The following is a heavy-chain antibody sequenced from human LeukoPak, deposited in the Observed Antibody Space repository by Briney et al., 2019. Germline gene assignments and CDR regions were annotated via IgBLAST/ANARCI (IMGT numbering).Heavy chain of an antibody. CDR2: ISYDGSNK. CDR1: GFTFSSYG. CDR3: AKDLLSFEDY. V-gene: IGHV3-30*18. Sequence: PGGSLTLSCAASGFTFSSYGMQWLRQAPGKGLEWVAVISYDGSNKYYADSVKGRFTISRDNSKNTLYLQMNSLGAEDTAVYYCAKDLLSFEDYWGQGTLVTVSS. D-gene: IGHD3-10*01. J-gene: IGHJ4*02.